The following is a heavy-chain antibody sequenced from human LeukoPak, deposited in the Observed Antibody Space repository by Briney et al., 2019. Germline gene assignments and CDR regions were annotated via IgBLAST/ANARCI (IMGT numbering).Heavy chain of an antibody. CDR1: GGSISSYY. J-gene: IGHJ4*02. CDR3: ARVTGYMIEDYFDY. Sequence: SETLSLTCTVSGGSISSYYWSWIRQPAGKGLEWVGRIYSSGSTNYNSSLKSRVTISVDTSKNQFSLKLRSVTAADTAVYYCARVTGYMIEDYFDYWGQGILVTVSS. CDR2: IYSSGST. V-gene: IGHV4-4*07. D-gene: IGHD3-9*01.